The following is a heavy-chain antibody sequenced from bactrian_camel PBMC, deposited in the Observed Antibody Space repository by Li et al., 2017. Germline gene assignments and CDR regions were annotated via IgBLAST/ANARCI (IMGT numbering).Heavy chain of an antibody. V-gene: IGHV3S40*01. CDR2: INSGGGGI. Sequence: VQPGGSLRLSCAASGFTFSDYATSWVRQAPGKGLEWVSVINSGGGGINYAGGVEGRFTVSRDNAKNTVYLQLNSLTTEDMATYYCVKNLYGLGSHFDYWGQGTQVTVS. CDR1: GFTFSDYA. J-gene: IGHJ6*01. D-gene: IGHD5*01. CDR3: VKNLYGLGSHFDY.